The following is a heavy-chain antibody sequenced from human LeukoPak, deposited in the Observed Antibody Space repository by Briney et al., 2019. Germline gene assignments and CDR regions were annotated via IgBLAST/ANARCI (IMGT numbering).Heavy chain of an antibody. V-gene: IGHV4-34*01. D-gene: IGHD2-2*01. Sequence: PSETLSLTCAVYGGSFSGYYWSWIRQPPGKGLEWIGEINHSGSTNYNPSLKSRVTISVDTSKNQFSLKLSSVTAADTAVYYCARRGGNSYIVVVPAARRGYYFDYWGQGTLVTVSS. J-gene: IGHJ4*02. CDR2: INHSGST. CDR1: GGSFSGYY. CDR3: ARRGGNSYIVVVPAARRGYYFDY.